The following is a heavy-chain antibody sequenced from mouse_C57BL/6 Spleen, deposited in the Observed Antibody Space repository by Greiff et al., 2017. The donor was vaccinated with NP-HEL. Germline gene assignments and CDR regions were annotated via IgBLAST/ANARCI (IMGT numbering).Heavy chain of an antibody. D-gene: IGHD1-1*01. V-gene: IGHV1-69*01. CDR3: ARTTVVDYYAMDY. CDR2: IDPSDSYT. J-gene: IGHJ4*01. Sequence: QVQLQQPGAELVMPGASVKLSCKASGYTFTSYWMHWVKQRPGQGLEWIGEIDPSDSYTNYNQKFKGKSTLTVDKSSRTAYMQLSSLTSEDSAVYYCARTTVVDYYAMDYWGQGTSVTVSS. CDR1: GYTFTSYW.